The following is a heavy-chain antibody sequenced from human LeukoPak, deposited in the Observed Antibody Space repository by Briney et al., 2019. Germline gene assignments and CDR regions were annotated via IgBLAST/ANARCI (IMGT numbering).Heavy chain of an antibody. D-gene: IGHD2-15*01. Sequence: GESLKFSCKGSGYSFTSYWIAWVRQMPGKGLEWMGIIYPGDSDTRYSPSFQGQVTISADKSITTVYLQWSCLNASHTALYYCARLELPSYYFDYWGQGTLVTVSS. V-gene: IGHV5-51*01. CDR1: GYSFTSYW. CDR2: IYPGDSDT. CDR3: ARLELPSYYFDY. J-gene: IGHJ4*02.